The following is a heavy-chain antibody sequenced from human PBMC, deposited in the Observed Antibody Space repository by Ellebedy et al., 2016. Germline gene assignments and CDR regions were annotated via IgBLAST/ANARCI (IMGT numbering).Heavy chain of an antibody. CDR3: ARDLMIGGRPLGY. Sequence: ASVKVSXXASGYSFTSYAMHRVRQAPGQRLEWMGWINAGNGNTKYSQKFQGRVTITRDTSASTAYMELSSLRSEDTAVYYCARDLMIGGRPLGYWGQGTLVTVSS. D-gene: IGHD1-26*01. CDR2: INAGNGNT. CDR1: GYSFTSYA. V-gene: IGHV1-3*01. J-gene: IGHJ4*02.